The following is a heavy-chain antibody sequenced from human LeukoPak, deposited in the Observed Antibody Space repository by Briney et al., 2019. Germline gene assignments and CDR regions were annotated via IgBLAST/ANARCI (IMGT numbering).Heavy chain of an antibody. D-gene: IGHD1-14*01. Sequence: EASVTVSCKAPGYTFTEYYLHWLRQAPGQGLAWMGWITLSTGDIFYAQNFQGRVTMTRDTSISTAYMQLGSLKSDDTAVYYLAGTKAPSGWWLFDPWGQGTVVTVSS. V-gene: IGHV1-2*02. J-gene: IGHJ5*02. CDR3: AGTKAPSGWWLFDP. CDR2: ITLSTGDI. CDR1: GYTFTEYY.